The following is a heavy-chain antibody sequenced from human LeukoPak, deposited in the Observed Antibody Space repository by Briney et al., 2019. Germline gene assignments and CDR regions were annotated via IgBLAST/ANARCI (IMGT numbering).Heavy chain of an antibody. CDR2: IYSGGST. D-gene: IGHD6-6*01. J-gene: IGHJ4*02. CDR1: GFTFSTFA. V-gene: IGHV3-66*01. Sequence: PGGSLRLSCAASGFTFSTFAMIWVRQPPGKGLEWVSVIYSGGSTYYADSVKGRFTISRDNSKNTLYLQMNSLRAEDTAVYYCARLGYSSFYFDYWGQGTLVTVSS. CDR3: ARLGYSSFYFDY.